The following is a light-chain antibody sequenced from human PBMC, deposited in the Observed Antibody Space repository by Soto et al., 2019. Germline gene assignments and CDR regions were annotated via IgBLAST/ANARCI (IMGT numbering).Light chain of an antibody. CDR2: GVS. CDR3: QQYGSSPFT. V-gene: IGKV3-20*01. J-gene: IGKJ3*01. CDR1: QSVSSNF. Sequence: DIVLTQSPGTLSLSPGERATLSCRASQSVSSNFLAWYQQRPGQAPRLLIHGVSSRATGIPDRFSGSGSGTDFTLTINRLEPEDFALYFCQQYGSSPFTFVPGTKLEIK.